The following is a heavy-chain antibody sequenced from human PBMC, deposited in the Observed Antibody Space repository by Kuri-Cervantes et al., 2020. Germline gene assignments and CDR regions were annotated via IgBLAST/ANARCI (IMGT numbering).Heavy chain of an antibody. CDR2: ITPFNGNT. CDR1: GYTFTYRY. CDR3: ARGLVYYDSSGHQRSAEYFQH. V-gene: IGHV1-45*02. Sequence: SVKVSCKASGYTFTYRYLHWVRQAPGQALEWMGWITPFNGNTNYAQKFQDGVTITRDTSISTAYMELSRLRSDDTAVYYCARGLVYYDSSGHQRSAEYFQHWGQGTLVTVSS. J-gene: IGHJ1*01. D-gene: IGHD3-22*01.